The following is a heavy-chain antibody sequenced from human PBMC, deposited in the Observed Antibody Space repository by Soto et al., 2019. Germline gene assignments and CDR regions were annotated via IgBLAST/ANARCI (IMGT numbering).Heavy chain of an antibody. D-gene: IGHD3-16*01. Sequence: QVQLQESGPGLVRPSETLSLTCIVSGASISSYYWSWIRQPPGKGLEWIGYIYDSGSTEYNPSLKSRVTISTDTSKNQFSLKLNSVTAADPAVYYCAREGLRKGRVFDIWGQGTMVTVSS. CDR1: GASISSYY. CDR2: IYDSGST. CDR3: AREGLRKGRVFDI. J-gene: IGHJ3*02. V-gene: IGHV4-59*01.